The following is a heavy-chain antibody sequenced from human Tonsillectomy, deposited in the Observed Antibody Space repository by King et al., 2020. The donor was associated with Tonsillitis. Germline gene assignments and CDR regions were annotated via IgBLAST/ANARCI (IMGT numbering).Heavy chain of an antibody. V-gene: IGHV3-11*01. Sequence: VQLVESGGGLVKPGGSLRLSCAGSGFTFSDYFLTWIRQAPGKGLEWVSYISGGGTTIYYADSVKGRFTISRDNAKNSLYLEMNSLRAEDTALYYCARKMWPYYYDALDVWGQGTTVTVSS. D-gene: IGHD2-21*01. CDR3: ARKMWPYYYDALDV. CDR2: ISGGGTTI. J-gene: IGHJ6*02. CDR1: GFTFSDYF.